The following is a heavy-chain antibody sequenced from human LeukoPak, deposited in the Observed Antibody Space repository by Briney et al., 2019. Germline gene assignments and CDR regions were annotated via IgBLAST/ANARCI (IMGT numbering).Heavy chain of an antibody. Sequence: GGSLRLSCAASGFIFSSYGMHWVRQAPGKGLEWVAFIRYDGNNKYYADSVKGRFTISRDNSKNTLYLQMNSLRVEDTAVYYCARDRGDGYPPYYYMDVWGKGTTVTVSS. CDR3: ARDRGDGYPPYYYMDV. CDR1: GFIFSSYG. V-gene: IGHV3-30*02. D-gene: IGHD5-24*01. J-gene: IGHJ6*03. CDR2: IRYDGNNK.